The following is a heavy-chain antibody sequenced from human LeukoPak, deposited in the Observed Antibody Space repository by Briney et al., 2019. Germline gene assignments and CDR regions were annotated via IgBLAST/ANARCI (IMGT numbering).Heavy chain of an antibody. Sequence: GGSLRLSCGASGFTFSTYNMNWVRQAPGKGLEWVSSISTNSNYIHYADSVKGRFTISRDNAKNSLYLQMNSLRVEDTDVYYCARDVGASAPDAFDIWGQGTMVTVST. J-gene: IGHJ3*02. D-gene: IGHD1-26*01. CDR3: ARDVGASAPDAFDI. CDR2: ISTNSNYI. V-gene: IGHV3-21*01. CDR1: GFTFSTYN.